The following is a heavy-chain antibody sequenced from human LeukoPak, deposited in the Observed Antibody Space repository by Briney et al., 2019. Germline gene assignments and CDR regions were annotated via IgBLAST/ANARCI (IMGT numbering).Heavy chain of an antibody. CDR3: ARDLGGSYGPHFDY. Sequence: SETLSLTCTVSGGSISSYYWSWIRQPPGKGLEWIGYIYYSGSTNYNPSLKSRVTISVDTSKNQFSLKLSSVTAADTAVYYCARDLGGSYGPHFDYWGQGTLVTVSS. V-gene: IGHV4-59*01. CDR1: GGSISSYY. D-gene: IGHD1-26*01. J-gene: IGHJ4*02. CDR2: IYYSGST.